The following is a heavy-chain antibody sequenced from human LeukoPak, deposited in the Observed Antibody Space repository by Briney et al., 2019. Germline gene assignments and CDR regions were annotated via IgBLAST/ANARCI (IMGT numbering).Heavy chain of an antibody. CDR3: ARDYGGNSGSFGY. CDR1: GFTFSSYA. V-gene: IGHV3-23*01. J-gene: IGHJ4*02. CDR2: ISGSGGST. D-gene: IGHD4-23*01. Sequence: GGSLRLSCAASGFTFSSYAMSWVRQAPGKGLEWVSAISGSGGSTYYADSVKGRFTISRDNAKNSLYLQMNSLRAEDTAVYYCARDYGGNSGSFGYWGQGTLVTVSS.